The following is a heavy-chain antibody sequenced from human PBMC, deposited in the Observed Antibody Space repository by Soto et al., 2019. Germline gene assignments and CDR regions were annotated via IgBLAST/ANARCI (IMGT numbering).Heavy chain of an antibody. Sequence: QVQLQESGPGLVKPSQTLSLTCTVSGGSISSGDYYWSWIRQPPGKGLEWIGYIYYSGNTYHNPSLKGRLSISVDTSKNQFSLTLNSVTAADTAVYYCARGDGGNDPFDYWGQGTLVTVSS. D-gene: IGHD1-1*01. CDR2: IYYSGNT. CDR1: GGSISSGDYY. V-gene: IGHV4-30-4*01. CDR3: ARGDGGNDPFDY. J-gene: IGHJ4*02.